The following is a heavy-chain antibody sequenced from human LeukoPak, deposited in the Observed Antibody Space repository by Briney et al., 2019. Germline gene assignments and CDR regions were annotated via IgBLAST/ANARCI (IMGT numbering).Heavy chain of an antibody. D-gene: IGHD6-19*01. J-gene: IGHJ4*02. CDR2: INHSGYT. CDR1: GVPFSNYY. Sequence: KPSETLSLTCTVSGVPFSNYYWSWVRQSPGQGLGWIGEINHSGYTNYNPSLKSRVTMSIDTSKNQFSLKLTSVTAADAGVYYCTRAVAGHPDWGQGTLVTVSS. CDR3: TRAVAGHPD. V-gene: IGHV4-34*01.